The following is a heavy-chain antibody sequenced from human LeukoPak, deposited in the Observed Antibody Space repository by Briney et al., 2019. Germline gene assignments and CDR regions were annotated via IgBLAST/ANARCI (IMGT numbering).Heavy chain of an antibody. CDR2: IIPIFGTA. CDR3: ARENYGDPLFDY. J-gene: IGHJ4*02. CDR1: GGTFSGYA. V-gene: IGHV1-69*05. D-gene: IGHD4-17*01. Sequence: ASVKVSCKASGGTFSGYAISWVRQAPGQGLEWMGGIIPIFGTANYAQKFQGRVTITTDESTSTAYMELSSLRSEDTAVYYCARENYGDPLFDYWGQGTLVTVSS.